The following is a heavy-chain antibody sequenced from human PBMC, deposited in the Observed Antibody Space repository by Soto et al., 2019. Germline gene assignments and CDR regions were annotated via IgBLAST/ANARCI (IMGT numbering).Heavy chain of an antibody. CDR3: ARGVGSSPPRY. V-gene: IGHV4-59*01. Sequence: SETLSLICTISGGSISVYYWSWIRQPPGQALEWIGYIYDSGSPYYNPSLRSRVIISADTSKNQISLKLTSATAADTAVYYCARGVGSSPPRYWGRGTLVTVSS. D-gene: IGHD1-26*01. CDR1: GGSISVYY. J-gene: IGHJ4*02. CDR2: IYDSGSP.